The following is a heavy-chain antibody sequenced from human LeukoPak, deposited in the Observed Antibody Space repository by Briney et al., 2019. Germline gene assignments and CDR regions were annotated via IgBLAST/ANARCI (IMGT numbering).Heavy chain of an antibody. CDR2: ISGSGGNT. CDR1: GFTFSSYA. D-gene: IGHD3-16*01. Sequence: GGSLRLSCAASGFTFSSYAMSWVRQAPGKGLEWVSAISGSGGNTYYADSVKGRFTISRDNSKNTLYLQMNSLRADDTAVYYCARGRQGVRDAFDIWGQGTMVTVSS. CDR3: ARGRQGVRDAFDI. J-gene: IGHJ3*02. V-gene: IGHV3-23*01.